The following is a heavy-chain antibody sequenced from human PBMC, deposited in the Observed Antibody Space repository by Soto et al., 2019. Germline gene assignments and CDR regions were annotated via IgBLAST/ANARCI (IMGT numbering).Heavy chain of an antibody. CDR2: INTYIGNT. CDR1: GYTFTTYG. Sequence: ASVKVSCKASGYTFTTYGISWVRQAPGQGLEWMGWINTYIGNTNYAQRLQGRVTVTADTSTSTAYMELRSLRSDDTAVYYCARHSGSSLYGFDIWGQGTTVTVSS. J-gene: IGHJ3*02. V-gene: IGHV1-18*04. CDR3: ARHSGSSLYGFDI. D-gene: IGHD1-26*01.